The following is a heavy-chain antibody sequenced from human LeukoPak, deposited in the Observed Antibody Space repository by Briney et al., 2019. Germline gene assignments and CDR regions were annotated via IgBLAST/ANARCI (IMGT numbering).Heavy chain of an antibody. CDR2: ISGSGGST. D-gene: IGHD2-2*01. J-gene: IGHJ4*02. CDR3: ARVVPAADY. CDR1: GFTFSSYT. Sequence: PGGSLRLSCAASGFTFSSYTMSWVRQAPGKGLEWVSAISGSGGSTHYADSVKGRLTISRDKSKNTLYLQMNSLGVEDTAVYYCARVVPAADYWGQGTLVTVSS. V-gene: IGHV3-23*01.